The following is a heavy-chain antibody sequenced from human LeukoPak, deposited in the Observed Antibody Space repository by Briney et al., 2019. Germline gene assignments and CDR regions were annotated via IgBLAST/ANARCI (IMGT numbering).Heavy chain of an antibody. CDR1: GGTFSSYA. CDR2: IIPIFGTA. J-gene: IGHJ4*02. Sequence: SVKVSCKASGGTFSSYAISWVRQAPGQGLEWMGGIIPIFGTANYTQKFQGRVTITADESTSTAYMELSSLRSEDTAVYYCARVGSGPRAVSGYWGQGTLVTVSS. V-gene: IGHV1-69*13. D-gene: IGHD6-19*01. CDR3: ARVGSGPRAVSGY.